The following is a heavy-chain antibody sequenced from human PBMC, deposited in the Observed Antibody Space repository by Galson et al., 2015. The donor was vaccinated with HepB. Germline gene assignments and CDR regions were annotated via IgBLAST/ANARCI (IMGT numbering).Heavy chain of an antibody. Sequence: ETLSLTCTVSGGSISSYYWSWIRQPPGKGLEWIGYIYYSGSTNYNPSLKSRVTISVDTSKNQFSLKLSSVTAADTAVYYCASPGYSSGWYDSGAFDIWGQGTMVTVSS. J-gene: IGHJ3*02. V-gene: IGHV4-59*01. D-gene: IGHD6-19*01. CDR1: GGSISSYY. CDR3: ASPGYSSGWYDSGAFDI. CDR2: IYYSGST.